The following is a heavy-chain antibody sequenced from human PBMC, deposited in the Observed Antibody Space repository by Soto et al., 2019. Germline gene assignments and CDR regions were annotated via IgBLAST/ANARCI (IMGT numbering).Heavy chain of an antibody. CDR3: VRDGTKTLRDWFDP. D-gene: IGHD1-1*01. CDR2: IYATGTT. J-gene: IGHJ5*02. V-gene: IGHV4-4*07. CDR1: GASISGFY. Sequence: QVQLQESGPGLVKPSETLSLTCTVSGASISGFYWSWIRKSAGKGLEWIGRIYATGTTDYNPSLKSRVIISVDTSKKQFSLKFRAVTAAATAVYYCVRDGTKTLRDWFDPWAQGISVTVSS.